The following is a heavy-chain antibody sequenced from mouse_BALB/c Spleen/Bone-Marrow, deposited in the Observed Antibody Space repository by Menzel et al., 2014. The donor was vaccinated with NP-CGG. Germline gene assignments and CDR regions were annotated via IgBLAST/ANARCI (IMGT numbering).Heavy chain of an antibody. D-gene: IGHD2-3*01. CDR2: IYPGDGDT. CDR1: GYTFTSYW. J-gene: IGHJ2*01. Sequence: QVQLQQSGAELARPGASVKLSCKASGYTFTSYWMQWVKQRPGQGLEWIGAIYPGDGDTRCTQKFKGKATLTADKSSSTAYMQLSSLASEDSAVYYCARWLLPFDYWGQGTTLTVSS. V-gene: IGHV1-87*01. CDR3: ARWLLPFDY.